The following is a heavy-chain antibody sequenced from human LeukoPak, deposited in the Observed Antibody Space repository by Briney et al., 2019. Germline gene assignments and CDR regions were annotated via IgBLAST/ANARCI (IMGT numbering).Heavy chain of an antibody. Sequence: PSETMSLTCTVSGGSLSGWYWNWIRQPPGKGLEWLGYIDHTGSTNYKASFKGRVTISVDRSQNKMSLKVRSVTAADTAVYYCARGLGTGRDPWGQGTLVIVSA. CDR3: ARGLGTGRDP. CDR2: IDHTGST. CDR1: GGSLSGWY. J-gene: IGHJ5*02. V-gene: IGHV4-59*01. D-gene: IGHD3-16*01.